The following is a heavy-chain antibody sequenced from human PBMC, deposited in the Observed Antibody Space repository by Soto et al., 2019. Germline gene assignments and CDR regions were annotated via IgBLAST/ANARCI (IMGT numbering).Heavy chain of an antibody. CDR3: ARGLGNYYYGMDV. Sequence: QVQLQQWGAGLLKPSETLSLTCAVYGGSFSGYYWSWIRQPPGKGLEWIGEINHSGSTNYNPSLKSRVTISVHTAKTQFSLKLSSVTAAATAVYYCARGLGNYYYGMDVWGQGTTVTVSS. D-gene: IGHD3-10*01. CDR2: INHSGST. J-gene: IGHJ6*02. V-gene: IGHV4-34*01. CDR1: GGSFSGYY.